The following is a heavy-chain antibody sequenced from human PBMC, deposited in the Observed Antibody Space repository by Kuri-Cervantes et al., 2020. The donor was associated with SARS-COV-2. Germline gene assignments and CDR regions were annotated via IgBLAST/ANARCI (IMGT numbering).Heavy chain of an antibody. CDR3: AAFTWTHRWFDP. D-gene: IGHD3/OR15-3a*01. V-gene: IGHV4-59*01. CDR1: GGSFSSYY. Sequence: SETLSLTCTVSGGSFSSYYWSWVRQPPGKGLEWIGYVYYSGGTNYNPSLKRRVTISLDTSKNQFSLKLTSPTAADTALYYCAAFTWTHRWFDPWGQGIMVTVSS. J-gene: IGHJ5*02. CDR2: VYYSGGT.